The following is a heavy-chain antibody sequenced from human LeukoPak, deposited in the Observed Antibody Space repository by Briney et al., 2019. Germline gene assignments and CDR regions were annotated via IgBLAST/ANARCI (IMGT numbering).Heavy chain of an antibody. J-gene: IGHJ6*03. CDR2: ISYDGSNK. CDR1: GFAFSSYG. CDR3: ARDTGYGSFLTGTYYYYYYMDV. D-gene: IGHD3-10*01. Sequence: PGGSLRLSCAASGFAFSSYGMHWVRQAPGKGLEWVAVISYDGSNKYYADSVKGRFTISRDNSKNTLYLQMNSLRAEDTAVYYCARDTGYGSFLTGTYYYYYYMDVWGKGTTVTVSS. V-gene: IGHV3-30*19.